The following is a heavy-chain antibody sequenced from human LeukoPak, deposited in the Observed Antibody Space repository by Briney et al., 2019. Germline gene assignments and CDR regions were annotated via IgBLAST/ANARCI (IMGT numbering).Heavy chain of an antibody. Sequence: GGSLRLSCAASGFTFSSYSMNWVRQAPGKGLEWVSSISSSSSYIYYADSVKGRFTISGDNAKNSLYLQMNSLRAEDTAVYYCARSPQYYYDSSGYYCEHWGQGTLVTVSS. J-gene: IGHJ4*02. V-gene: IGHV3-21*01. CDR2: ISSSSSYI. CDR1: GFTFSSYS. D-gene: IGHD3-22*01. CDR3: ARSPQYYYDSSGYYCEH.